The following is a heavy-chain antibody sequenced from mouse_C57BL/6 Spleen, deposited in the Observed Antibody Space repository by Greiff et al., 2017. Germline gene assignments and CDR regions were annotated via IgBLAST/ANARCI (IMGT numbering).Heavy chain of an antibody. Sequence: QVQLKESGAELVRPGASVTLSCKASGYTFTDYEMHWVKQTPVHGLEWIGAIDPETGGTAYNQKFKGKAILTADKSSSTAYMELRSLTSEDSAVYYCTRGGSNYVRFAYWGQGTLVTVSA. CDR2: IDPETGGT. D-gene: IGHD2-5*01. J-gene: IGHJ3*01. CDR3: TRGGSNYVRFAY. CDR1: GYTFTDYE. V-gene: IGHV1-15*01.